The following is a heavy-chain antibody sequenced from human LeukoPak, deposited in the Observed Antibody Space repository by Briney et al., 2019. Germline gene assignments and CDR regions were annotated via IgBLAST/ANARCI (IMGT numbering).Heavy chain of an antibody. CDR2: IYNGVNT. CDR1: GASVSSASY. J-gene: IGHJ5*02. D-gene: IGHD1-26*01. Sequence: SETLSLTCTVSGASVSSASYWSWIRQPPGKGVEWIAHIYNGVNTNYNPSLKGRVTISVDTSKNQFSLRLNSVTAADTAVYYCARSRAFNSGAFDPWGQGSLVTVSS. V-gene: IGHV4-61*01. CDR3: ARSRAFNSGAFDP.